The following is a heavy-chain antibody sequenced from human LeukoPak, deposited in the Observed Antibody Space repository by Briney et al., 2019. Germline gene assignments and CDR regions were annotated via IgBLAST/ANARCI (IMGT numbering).Heavy chain of an antibody. V-gene: IGHV4-59*01. CDR3: ARHIAAAGRRDWFDP. CDR1: GGSLSSYY. D-gene: IGHD6-13*01. J-gene: IGHJ5*02. Sequence: SETLSLTCSVSGGSLSSYYWTWIRQPPRKGLEWIGCIYYSGSTNYNPSLKSRVTISVDTSKNQFSLKLSSVTAADTAVYYCARHIAAAGRRDWFDPWGQGIQVTVSS. CDR2: IYYSGST.